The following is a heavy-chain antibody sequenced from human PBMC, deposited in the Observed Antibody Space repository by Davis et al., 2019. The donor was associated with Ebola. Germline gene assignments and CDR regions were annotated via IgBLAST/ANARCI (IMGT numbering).Heavy chain of an antibody. J-gene: IGHJ4*02. CDR3: TGSNGDYDY. CDR1: GFTFSSYD. D-gene: IGHD4-17*01. Sequence: GESLKISCAASGFTFSSYDMHWVRQASGKGLEWVGRIRSKANSYATAYAASVKGRFTISRDDSKNTAYLQMNSLKTEDTAVYYCTGSNGDYDYWGQGTLVTVSS. CDR2: IRSKANSYAT. V-gene: IGHV3-73*01.